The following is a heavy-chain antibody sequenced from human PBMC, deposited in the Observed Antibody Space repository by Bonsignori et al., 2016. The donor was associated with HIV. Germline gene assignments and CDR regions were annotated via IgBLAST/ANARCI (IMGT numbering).Heavy chain of an antibody. CDR2: ISSGGTYT. J-gene: IGHJ5*02. CDR3: ARDLLGGPLGWFDP. D-gene: IGHD1-26*01. CDR1: GFTVSDYY. V-gene: IGHV3-11*05. Sequence: QMQLVASGGDFVKPGGSLRLSCAVSGFTVSDYYITWIRQAPGKGLEWISYISSGGTYTNYAASVTDRFAISKDTAKVYLQLSSLRVEDTAVYYCARDLLGGPLGWFDPWGQG.